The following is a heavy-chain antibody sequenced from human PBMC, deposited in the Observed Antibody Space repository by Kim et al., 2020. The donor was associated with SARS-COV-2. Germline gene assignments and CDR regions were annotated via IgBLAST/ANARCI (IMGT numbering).Heavy chain of an antibody. CDR1: GGSISSYY. CDR2: IYYSGST. V-gene: IGHV4-59*01. J-gene: IGHJ3*02. D-gene: IGHD7-27*01. CDR3: ARGLIWGDAFDI. Sequence: SETLSLTCTVSGGSISSYYWSWIRQPPGKGLEWIGYIYYSGSTNYNPSLKSRVTISVDTSKNQFSLKLSSVTAADTAVYYCARGLIWGDAFDIWGQGTMVTVSS.